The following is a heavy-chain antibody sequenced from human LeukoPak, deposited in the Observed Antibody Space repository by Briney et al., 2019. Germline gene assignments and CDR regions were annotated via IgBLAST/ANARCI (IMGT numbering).Heavy chain of an antibody. D-gene: IGHD2-21*01. CDR3: AREVVATASAFDC. CDR2: IKDDGSVK. J-gene: IGHJ4*02. Sequence: GSPRLSCTASGFSFSSFWMSWVRQAPGKGLEWVANIKDDGSVKNHVDSLKGRFSISRDNARNSLYLQISSLRAEDTAVYYCAREVVATASAFDCWGQGTLVTVSS. V-gene: IGHV3-7*03. CDR1: GFSFSSFW.